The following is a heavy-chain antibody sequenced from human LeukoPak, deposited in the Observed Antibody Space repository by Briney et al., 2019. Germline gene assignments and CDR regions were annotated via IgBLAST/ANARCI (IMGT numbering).Heavy chain of an antibody. D-gene: IGHD6-19*01. CDR2: ISSSGSTI. V-gene: IGHV3-48*03. CDR1: GFTFSSYE. Sequence: GGSLRLSCAASGFTFSSYEMNWVRQAPGKGLEWVSYISSSGSTIYYADSVKGRFTISRDNAKNSLYLQMNSLRAEDTAVYYCAIAGIAVARTGWGQGTLVTVSS. J-gene: IGHJ4*02. CDR3: AIAGIAVARTG.